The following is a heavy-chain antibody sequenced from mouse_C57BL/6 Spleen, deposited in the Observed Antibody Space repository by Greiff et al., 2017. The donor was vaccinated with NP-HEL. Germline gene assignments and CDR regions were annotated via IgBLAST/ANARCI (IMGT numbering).Heavy chain of an antibody. V-gene: IGHV1-77*01. CDR1: GYTFTDYY. CDR2: IGPGSGST. J-gene: IGHJ4*01. D-gene: IGHD2-4*01. CDR3: ARSEGHYDYDEDYAMDY. Sequence: QVQLQQSGAELVKPGASVKISCKASGYTFTDYYINWVKQRPGQGLEWIGKIGPGSGSTYYNAKFKGKATLTADKSSSTAYMQLSILTAEDSAVYFWARSEGHYDYDEDYAMDYWGQGTSVTVSS.